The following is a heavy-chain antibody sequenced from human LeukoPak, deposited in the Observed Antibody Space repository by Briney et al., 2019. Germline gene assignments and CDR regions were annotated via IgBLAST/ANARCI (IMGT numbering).Heavy chain of an antibody. CDR1: GYRFTNYW. Sequence: GESLKISCKGSGYRFTNYWIGWVRQMPGKGLEWMGIIYPGDSDTRYSPSFQGQVTISADKSISTAYLQWSSLKASDTAMYYCARHKGFGSYYYYMDVWGKGTTVTVSS. J-gene: IGHJ6*03. V-gene: IGHV5-51*01. CDR3: ARHKGFGSYYYYMDV. CDR2: IYPGDSDT. D-gene: IGHD2-15*01.